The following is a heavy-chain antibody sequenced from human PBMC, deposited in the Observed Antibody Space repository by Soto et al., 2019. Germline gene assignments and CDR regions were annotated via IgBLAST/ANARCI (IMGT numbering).Heavy chain of an antibody. J-gene: IGHJ4*01. CDR1: GFTFSSYA. D-gene: IGHD3-22*01. Sequence: GGSLRLSCAASGFTFSSYAMSWVRQAPGKGLEWVSAISGSGGSTYYADSVKGRFTISRDNSNNTLYLQMNSLRAEDTAVYYWAKRLVITRFDYWGQGTLVTVSS. CDR3: AKRLVITRFDY. V-gene: IGHV3-23*01. CDR2: ISGSGGST.